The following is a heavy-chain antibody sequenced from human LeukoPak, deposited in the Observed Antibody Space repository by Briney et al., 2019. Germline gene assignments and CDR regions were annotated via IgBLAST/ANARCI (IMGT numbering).Heavy chain of an antibody. CDR1: GGSFSGYY. D-gene: IGHD6-19*01. V-gene: IGHV4-34*01. CDR3: ARTRSGWYFGWFDP. J-gene: IGHJ5*02. CDR2: INHSGST. Sequence: SETLSLTCAVYGGSFSGYYWSWIRQPPGKGLEWIGEINHSGSTNYNPSLKSRVTISVDTSKNQFSLKLSSVTAADTAVYYCARTRSGWYFGWFDPWGQGTLVTVSS.